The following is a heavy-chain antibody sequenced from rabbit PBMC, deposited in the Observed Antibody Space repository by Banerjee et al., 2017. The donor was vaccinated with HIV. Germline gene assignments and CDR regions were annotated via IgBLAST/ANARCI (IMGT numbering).Heavy chain of an antibody. CDR2: INTSSGNT. Sequence: QSLEESGGDLVKPGASLTLTCTASEFSFSSYWMSWVRQAPGKGLEWIGCINTSSGNTVYASWAKGRFTISKTSSTTVTLQMTSLTAADTATYFCARDLAGAIGWNFNLWGQGTLVTVS. D-gene: IGHD4-1*01. V-gene: IGHV1S40*01. J-gene: IGHJ4*01. CDR3: ARDLAGAIGWNFNL. CDR1: EFSFSSYW.